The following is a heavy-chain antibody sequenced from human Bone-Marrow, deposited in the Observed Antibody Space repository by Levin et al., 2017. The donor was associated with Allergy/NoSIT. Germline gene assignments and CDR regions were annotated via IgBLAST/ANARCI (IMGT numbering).Heavy chain of an antibody. V-gene: IGHV3-21*01. CDR2: ITTTSNYI. CDR1: GFTFSSYA. D-gene: IGHD6-13*01. CDR3: ARAAGAAGRGGMDV. J-gene: IGHJ6*02. Sequence: GESLKISCAASGFTFSSYAMNWVRQAPGKGLEWVASITTTSNYIHYADSVKGRFTISRDNANNSLSLQMNRLRGEDTAVYYCARAAGAAGRGGMDVWGQGATVTVSS.